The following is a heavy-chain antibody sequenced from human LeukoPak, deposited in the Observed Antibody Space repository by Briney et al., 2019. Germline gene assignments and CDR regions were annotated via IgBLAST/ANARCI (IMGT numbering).Heavy chain of an antibody. CDR3: ARGSGWYLY. CDR2: IYYSGST. Sequence: SETLSLTCIVSGGSINNYYWSWIRQPPGKGXEWIGYIYYSGSTNYNPSLKSRVTISVDTSKNQFSLKLSSVTAADTAVYYCARGSGWYLYWGQGTLVTVSS. J-gene: IGHJ4*02. D-gene: IGHD6-19*01. V-gene: IGHV4-59*01. CDR1: GGSINNYY.